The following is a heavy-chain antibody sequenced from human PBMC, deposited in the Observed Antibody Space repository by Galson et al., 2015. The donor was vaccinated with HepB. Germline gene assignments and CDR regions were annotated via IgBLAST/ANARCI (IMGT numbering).Heavy chain of an antibody. V-gene: IGHV4-34*01. CDR2: INHSGST. Sequence: SETLSLTCAVYGGSFSGYYWSWIRQPPGKGLEWIGEINHSGSTNYNPSLKSRVTISVDTSKNQFSLKLSSVTAADTAVYYCARGYCSSTSCPRNYFDYWGQGTLVTVSS. CDR3: ARGYCSSTSCPRNYFDY. CDR1: GGSFSGYY. J-gene: IGHJ4*02. D-gene: IGHD2-2*01.